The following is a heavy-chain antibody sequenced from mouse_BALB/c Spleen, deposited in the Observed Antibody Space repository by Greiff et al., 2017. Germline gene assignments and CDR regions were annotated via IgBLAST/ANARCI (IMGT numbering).Heavy chain of an antibody. CDR2: ILPGSGST. CDR1: GYTFSSYW. J-gene: IGHJ2*01. Sequence: VQLQQSGAELMKPGASVKISCKATGYTFSSYWIEWVKQRPGHGLEWIGEILPGSGSTNYNEKFKGKATFTADTSSNTAYMQLSSLTSEDSAVYYCARIITTVVATDDWGQGTTLTVAS. D-gene: IGHD1-1*01. CDR3: ARIITTVVATDD. V-gene: IGHV1-9*01.